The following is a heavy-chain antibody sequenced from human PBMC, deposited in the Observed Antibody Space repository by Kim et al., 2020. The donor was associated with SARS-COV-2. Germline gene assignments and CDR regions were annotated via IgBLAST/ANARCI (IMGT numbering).Heavy chain of an antibody. CDR2: ISGSGSAT. CDR1: GFTFSSSA. Sequence: GGSLRLSCAASGFTFSSSAMSWVRQAPGKGLEWVFAISGSGSATFYADSVMGRVTISSDNSKNTLSLQMNSIRAEHKALYYCATNPSCGDDTGYPNFDYWGQGTLVTVSS. CDR3: ATNPSCGDDTGYPNFDY. J-gene: IGHJ4*02. V-gene: IGHV3-23*01. D-gene: IGHD2-21*01.